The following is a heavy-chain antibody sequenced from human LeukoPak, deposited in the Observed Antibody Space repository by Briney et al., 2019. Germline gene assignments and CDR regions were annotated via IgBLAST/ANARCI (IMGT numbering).Heavy chain of an antibody. Sequence: ASVKVSCKASGYTFTSYEINWVRQATGQGLERMGWMNPNSGNTGYAQKFQGRVTMTRNTSISTAYMELSSLRSEDTAVYYCARGALGRLLNFWGQGTLVPVSS. D-gene: IGHD3-22*01. V-gene: IGHV1-8*01. CDR1: GYTFTSYE. CDR2: MNPNSGNT. J-gene: IGHJ4*02. CDR3: ARGALGRLLNF.